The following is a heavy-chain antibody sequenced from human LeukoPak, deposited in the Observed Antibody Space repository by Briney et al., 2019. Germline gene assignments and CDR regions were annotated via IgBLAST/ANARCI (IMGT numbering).Heavy chain of an antibody. CDR1: GGSISSGDYY. CDR3: ASSFLNLGYCSGGSCPTLDY. D-gene: IGHD2-15*01. CDR2: IYYSGST. Sequence: SETLSLTCTVSGGSISSGDYYWSWIRQPPGKGLEWIGYIYYSGSTYYNPSLKSRVTISVDTSKNQFSLKLSSVTAADTAAYYCASSFLNLGYCSGGSCPTLDYWGQGTLVTVSS. V-gene: IGHV4-30-4*01. J-gene: IGHJ4*02.